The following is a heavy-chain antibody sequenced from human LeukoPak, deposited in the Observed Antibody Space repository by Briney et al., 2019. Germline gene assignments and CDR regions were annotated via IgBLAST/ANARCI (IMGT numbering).Heavy chain of an antibody. Sequence: GGSLRLSCAASGFTFNTYAMSWVRQAPGTGLEWVSSISGSGGSTYYADSVKGRFTISRDNSINTLYLQINSLRADDTAVYYCAKTPSLWWFDPWGQGTLVTVSS. D-gene: IGHD3-16*02. J-gene: IGHJ5*02. CDR2: ISGSGGST. V-gene: IGHV3-23*01. CDR3: AKTPSLWWFDP. CDR1: GFTFNTYA.